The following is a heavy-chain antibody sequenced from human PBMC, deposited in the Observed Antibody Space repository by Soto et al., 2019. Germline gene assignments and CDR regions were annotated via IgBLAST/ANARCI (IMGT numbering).Heavy chain of an antibody. D-gene: IGHD2-21*01. J-gene: IGHJ5*02. Sequence: GGSLRLSCAACGFTFSNYWMSWVRQAPGKGLEWVANTKEDGSERNYVDSVKGRCTISRDNAENSLYLQMNSLRAEDTAVYYCASARHIGPWGQGTLVTVSS. CDR2: TKEDGSER. V-gene: IGHV3-7*01. CDR1: GFTFSNYW. CDR3: ASARHIGP.